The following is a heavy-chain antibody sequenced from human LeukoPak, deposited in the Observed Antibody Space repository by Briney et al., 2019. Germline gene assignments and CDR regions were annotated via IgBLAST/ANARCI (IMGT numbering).Heavy chain of an antibody. CDR1: GFTFSYYS. CDR2: ISSSGSTA. J-gene: IGHJ4*02. V-gene: IGHV3-48*02. Sequence: GGSLRLSCAVSGFTFSYYSMNWVRQAPGKGLEWVSYISSSGSTAYYADSVKGRFTVSRDNAKNSLYLQMNSLRDEDTAVYYCAFRPLGDCSSSTCYAFDYWGRGTLVTVSS. D-gene: IGHD2-2*01. CDR3: AFRPLGDCSSSTCYAFDY.